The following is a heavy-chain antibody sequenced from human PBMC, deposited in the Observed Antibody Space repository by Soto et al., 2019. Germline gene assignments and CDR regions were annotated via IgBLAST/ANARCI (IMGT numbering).Heavy chain of an antibody. D-gene: IGHD2-8*01. Sequence: GSLRLSCAASWFTVSNNYMSWVLHAPGKGLESVSVLYSDGSTNYADSVKGRFTISRDNPKNTLYLQMNSLRVEDTALYYCATAYCTDGSSCGFDYWGQGTLVTVSS. V-gene: IGHV3-53*01. CDR2: LYSDGST. J-gene: IGHJ4*02. CDR3: ATAYCTDGSSCGFDY. CDR1: WFTVSNNY.